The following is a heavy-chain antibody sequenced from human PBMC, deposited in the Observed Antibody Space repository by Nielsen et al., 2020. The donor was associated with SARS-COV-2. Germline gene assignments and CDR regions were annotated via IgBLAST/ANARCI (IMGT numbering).Heavy chain of an antibody. CDR1: GGSFSAFS. D-gene: IGHD4-11*01. J-gene: IGHJ4*02. Sequence: SETLSLTCAVYGGSFSAFSWTWIRQSPGKGLDWIGEVTDSGSTKYSPSLKSRVTISADTSKNQISLKLTSVTAADTAVYYCARSDYTDARYFDHWGQGSLVTVSS. V-gene: IGHV4-34*01. CDR2: VTDSGST. CDR3: ARSDYTDARYFDH.